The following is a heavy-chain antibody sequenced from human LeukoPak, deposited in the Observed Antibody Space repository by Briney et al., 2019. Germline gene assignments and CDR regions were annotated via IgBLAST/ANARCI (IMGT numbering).Heavy chain of an antibody. V-gene: IGHV3-48*01. D-gene: IGHD2-2*01. J-gene: IGHJ3*02. CDR3: ARDRANRYQPLNDAFDI. CDR2: ISSSSSTI. CDR1: GFTFSSYS. Sequence: GGSLGLSCAASGFTFSSYSMNWVRQAPGKGLEWVSYISSSSSTIYYADSVKGRFTISRDNAKNSLYLQMNSLRAEDTAVYYCARDRANRYQPLNDAFDIWGQGTMVTVSS.